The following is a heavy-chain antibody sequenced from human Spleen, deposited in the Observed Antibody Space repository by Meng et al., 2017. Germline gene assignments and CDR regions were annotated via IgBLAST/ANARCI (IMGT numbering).Heavy chain of an antibody. CDR2: IDHTGST. V-gene: IGHV4-34*01. Sequence: QMQLQQWGAVLWKPSETLSLTCDVYGGSFSGYYWTWIRQSPGRGLEWVGEIDHTGSTNYNPSLKSRVTISLATSQNQFSLKLSSVTAADTAVYYCAVVVTEEVSIVEHWGQGTLGTVSS. CDR3: AVVVTEEVSIVEH. D-gene: IGHD3-22*01. CDR1: GGSFSGYY. J-gene: IGHJ1*01.